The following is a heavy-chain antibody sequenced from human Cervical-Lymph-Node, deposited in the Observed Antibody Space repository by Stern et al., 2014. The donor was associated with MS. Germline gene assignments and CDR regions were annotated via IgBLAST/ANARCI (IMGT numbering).Heavy chain of an antibody. J-gene: IGHJ4*02. CDR3: ASRYSSSWYTFDY. V-gene: IGHV3-21*01. CDR1: GFTFSSYS. CDR2: ISSSSSYI. D-gene: IGHD6-13*01. Sequence: VQLVQSGGGLVKPGGSLRLSCAASGFTFSSYSMNWVRQAPGKGLEWVSSISSSSSYIYYADSVKGRFTISRDNATNSLYRQMNSLRAEDTVVYYCASRYSSSWYTFDYWGQGTLVTVSS.